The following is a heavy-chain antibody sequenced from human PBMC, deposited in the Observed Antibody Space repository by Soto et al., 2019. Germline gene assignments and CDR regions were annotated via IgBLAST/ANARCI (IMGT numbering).Heavy chain of an antibody. CDR1: GGSISSGNYY. Sequence: QVQLQESGPGLVKPSQTLSLTCTLSGGSISSGNYYWSWIGQHPGKGLEWIGYIYYSGSTHYNPFLKSRVTISLDTSNNHFSLKLSSVTAADTAVYHCARMGVHLGELSRNWFDPWGQGTLVTVSS. CDR3: ARMGVHLGELSRNWFDP. CDR2: IYYSGST. J-gene: IGHJ5*02. V-gene: IGHV4-31*03. D-gene: IGHD3-16*02.